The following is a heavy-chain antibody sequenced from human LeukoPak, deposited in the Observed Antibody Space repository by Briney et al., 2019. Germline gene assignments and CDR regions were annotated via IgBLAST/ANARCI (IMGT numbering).Heavy chain of an antibody. CDR1: GFTFNDYY. Sequence: GGSLRLSCAASGFTFNDYYMSWIRQAPGKGLEWVSYISSSDNSIYYADSVKGRFTVSRDDAKNSLYLQMKSLRAEDTAVYYCASAAVAGTTVDYWGQGTLVTVSS. CDR2: ISSSDNSI. V-gene: IGHV3-11*01. CDR3: ASAAVAGTTVDY. J-gene: IGHJ4*02. D-gene: IGHD6-19*01.